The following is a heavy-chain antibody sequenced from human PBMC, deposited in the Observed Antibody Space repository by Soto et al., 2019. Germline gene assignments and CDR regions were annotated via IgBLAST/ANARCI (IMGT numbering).Heavy chain of an antibody. Sequence: PSETLSLTCTVSGGSISGYYWSWIRQPPGKGLEWIGYIYYSGSTNYNPSLKSRVTISVDTSKNQFSLKLSSVTAADTAVYYCARGGSGNYYYYYGMDVWGQGTTVTVSS. CDR2: IYYSGST. CDR1: GGSISGYY. D-gene: IGHD3-16*01. V-gene: IGHV4-59*01. J-gene: IGHJ6*02. CDR3: ARGGSGNYYYYYGMDV.